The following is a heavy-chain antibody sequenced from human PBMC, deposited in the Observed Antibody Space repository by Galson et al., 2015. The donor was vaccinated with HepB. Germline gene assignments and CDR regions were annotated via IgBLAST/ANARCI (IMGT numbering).Heavy chain of an antibody. CDR3: AKQRGSGKPFYYDMDV. J-gene: IGHJ6*02. V-gene: IGHV3-23*01. Sequence: SLRLSCAASGFILKNYAMSWVRQAPGKRLEWVSVISGSGGDMYYGDSVQGRFAISRDNSQNILYLQLNSLRADDTAIYFCAKQRGSGKPFYYDMDVWGRGTTVTVSS. D-gene: IGHD3-10*01. CDR1: GFILKNYA. CDR2: ISGSGGDM.